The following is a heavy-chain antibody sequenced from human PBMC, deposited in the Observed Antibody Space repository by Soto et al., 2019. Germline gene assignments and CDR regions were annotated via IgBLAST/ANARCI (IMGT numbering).Heavy chain of an antibody. CDR1: GFTFSSYA. Sequence: QVQLVESGGGVVQPGRSLRLSCAASGFTFSSYAMHWVRQAPGKGLEWVAVISYDGSNKYYADSVKGRFTIARDNSKNMLYLQMNSLKAEDETVYYCVRAMWRVGYHCGYFDLWGRGTVVPV. V-gene: IGHV3-30-3*01. J-gene: IGHJ2*01. CDR3: VRAMWRVGYHCGYFDL. CDR2: ISYDGSNK. D-gene: IGHD5-18*01.